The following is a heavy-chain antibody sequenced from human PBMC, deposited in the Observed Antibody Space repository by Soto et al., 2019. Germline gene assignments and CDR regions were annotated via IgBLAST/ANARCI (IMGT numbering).Heavy chain of an antibody. CDR1: GFTFTSSA. CDR3: SKFKYSTSVRYLQH. J-gene: IGHJ1*01. V-gene: IGHV1-58*01. Sequence: SVKVSCKASGFTFTSSAVQWVLQARGQRLEWIGWIVVGSGNTNYAQKFQERVTISADKSISTAYLQWTSLKASDTAIYYCSKFKYSTSVRYLQHWGQGTPVTVSS. CDR2: IVVGSGNT. D-gene: IGHD6-6*01.